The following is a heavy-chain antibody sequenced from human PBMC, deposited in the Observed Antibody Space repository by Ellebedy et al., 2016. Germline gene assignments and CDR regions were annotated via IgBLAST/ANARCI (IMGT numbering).Heavy chain of an antibody. D-gene: IGHD4-17*01. CDR3: ARVYDYGDGYVPPYFDY. Sequence: SETLSLTCTVSGGSISSYYWSWIRQPPGKGLEWIGYITYSGSTNYNPSLRSRVTISADTSKNQFSLRLNSVNAADTAVYYCARVYDYGDGYVPPYFDYWGQGTLVTVSS. CDR2: ITYSGST. V-gene: IGHV4-59*01. CDR1: GGSISSYY. J-gene: IGHJ4*02.